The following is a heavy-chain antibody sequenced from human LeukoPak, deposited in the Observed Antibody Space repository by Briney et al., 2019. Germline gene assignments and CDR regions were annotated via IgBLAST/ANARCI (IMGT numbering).Heavy chain of an antibody. Sequence: SVKVSCKTSGGTFTSYAISWVRQAPGQGLEWMGRIIPILDIANYAQRFQGRVTITADKSTSTAYMELSSLRFEDTAVYYCARISLLGYSDGSGPYRWFDPWGQGTRVTVSS. D-gene: IGHD3-22*01. V-gene: IGHV1-69*04. J-gene: IGHJ5*02. CDR1: GGTFTSYA. CDR2: IIPILDIA. CDR3: ARISLLGYSDGSGPYRWFDP.